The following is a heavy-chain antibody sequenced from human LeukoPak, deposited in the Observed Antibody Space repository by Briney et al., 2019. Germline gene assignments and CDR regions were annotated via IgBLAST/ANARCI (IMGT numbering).Heavy chain of an antibody. CDR3: AKDPLFHSSWYYFDC. CDR1: GFTFSSYG. J-gene: IGHJ4*02. Sequence: GGSLRLSCAASGFTFSSYGMHWVRQAPGKGLEWVAVISYDGSNKYYADSVKGRFTISRDNSKNTLYLQMNSLRAEDTAVYYCAKDPLFHSSWYYFDCWGQGTLVTVSS. V-gene: IGHV3-30*18. D-gene: IGHD6-13*01. CDR2: ISYDGSNK.